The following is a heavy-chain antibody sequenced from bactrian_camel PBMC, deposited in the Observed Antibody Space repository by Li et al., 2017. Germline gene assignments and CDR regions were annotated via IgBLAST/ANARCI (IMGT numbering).Heavy chain of an antibody. CDR1: GFTFSSTD. V-gene: IGHV3S40*01. D-gene: IGHD1*01. CDR2: NNSGGGST. Sequence: VQLVESGGGSVEAGESLRLSCTASGFTFSSTDLSWVRQAPGKGLEWVSTNNSGGGSTLYADTVKGRFTISRDNAENTLYLRMNDLKPEDTGKYYCSHEWLSNIPPAWRPRGQGTQVTVS. J-gene: IGHJ4*01.